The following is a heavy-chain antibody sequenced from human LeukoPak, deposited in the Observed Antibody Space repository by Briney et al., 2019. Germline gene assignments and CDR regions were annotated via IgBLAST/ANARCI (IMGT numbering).Heavy chain of an antibody. CDR3: AGGSYYGSGGRPGYFDH. Sequence: GGSLRLSCAASDFSVNNNYMNWVRQAPGKGLEWVSLMDTFGGIYYRDSVKGRFTISRDISKNTLYLQMNTLSAEDTAIYYCAGGSYYGSGGRPGYFDHWGQGILVTVSS. CDR2: MDTFGGI. CDR1: DFSVNNNY. D-gene: IGHD3-10*01. J-gene: IGHJ4*02. V-gene: IGHV3-53*01.